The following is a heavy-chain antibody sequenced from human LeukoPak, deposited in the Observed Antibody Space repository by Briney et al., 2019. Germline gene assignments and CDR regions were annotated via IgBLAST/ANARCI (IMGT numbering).Heavy chain of an antibody. V-gene: IGHV3-49*03. D-gene: IGHD2-2*01. Sequence: GGSLRLSCTASGFTFGDYAMSWFRHAPGEGRGWVGFIRRKAYGGPTAYGASVTGRFTISRDDSKSIAYLQMNSLKTEDTAVYYCTRDHGVVPAAMPPNLFDPWGQGTLVTVSS. J-gene: IGHJ5*02. CDR2: IRRKAYGGPT. CDR1: GFTFGDYA. CDR3: TRDHGVVPAAMPPNLFDP.